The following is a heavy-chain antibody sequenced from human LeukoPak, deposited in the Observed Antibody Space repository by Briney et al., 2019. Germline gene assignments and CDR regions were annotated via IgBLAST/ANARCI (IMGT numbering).Heavy chain of an antibody. CDR2: INQDESEK. D-gene: IGHD7-27*01. CDR3: ARDDWGSADY. CDR1: GFRFSDYW. J-gene: IGHJ4*02. Sequence: GGSLRLSCAASGFRFSDYWMAWVRQAPGKGLEWVANINQDESEKYYVDSVEGRFTISRDNAKKSLYLQMNSLRAEDTAVYYCARDDWGSADYWGQGTLVTVSS. V-gene: IGHV3-7*01.